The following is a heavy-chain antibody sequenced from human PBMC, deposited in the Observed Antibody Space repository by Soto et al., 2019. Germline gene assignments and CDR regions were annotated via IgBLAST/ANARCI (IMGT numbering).Heavy chain of an antibody. CDR1: GYNFIKYG. V-gene: IGHV1-18*01. D-gene: IGHD2-2*01. CDR2: ISPYSGYT. CDR3: TREAIVVIPAAPPSHFDS. J-gene: IGHJ4*02. Sequence: QVQLVQSGAEVKKPGASVKVSRKGLGYNFIKYGINWVRQAPGQGLEWMGWISPYSGYTHSAQKFQGRLTLTTDTAATTAYMELRSLRSADTALYYGTREAIVVIPAAPPSHFDSWGQGTLVTVSS.